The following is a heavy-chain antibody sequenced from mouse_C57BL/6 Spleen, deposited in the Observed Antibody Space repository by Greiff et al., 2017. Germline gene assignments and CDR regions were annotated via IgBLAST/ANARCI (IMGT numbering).Heavy chain of an antibody. V-gene: IGHV1-15*01. CDR1: GYTFTDYE. CDR2: IDPETGGT. Sequence: VQLQESGAELVRPGASVTLSCKASGYTFTDYEMHWVKQTPVHGLEWIGAIDPETGGTAYNQKFKGKAILTADKSSSTAYMELRSLTSEDSAVYYCTRYYSNYDWGQGTSVTVSS. J-gene: IGHJ4*01. D-gene: IGHD2-5*01. CDR3: TRYYSNYD.